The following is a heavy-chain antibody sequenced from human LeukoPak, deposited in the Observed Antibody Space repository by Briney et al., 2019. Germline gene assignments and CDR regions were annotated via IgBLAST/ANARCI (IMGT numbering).Heavy chain of an antibody. Sequence: SETLSLTCAAYGGSFSGYYWSWIRQPPGKGLEWIGEINHSGSTNYNPSLKSRVTISVDTSKNQFSLRLSSVTAADTAVYYCARSPTYYFDYWGQGTLVTVSS. J-gene: IGHJ4*02. CDR2: INHSGST. CDR3: ARSPTYYFDY. CDR1: GGSFSGYY. V-gene: IGHV4-34*01.